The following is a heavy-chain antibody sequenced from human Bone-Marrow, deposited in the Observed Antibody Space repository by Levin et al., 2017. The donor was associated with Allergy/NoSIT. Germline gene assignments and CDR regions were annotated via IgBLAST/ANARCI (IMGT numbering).Heavy chain of an antibody. V-gene: IGHV3-15*01. Sequence: PGGSLRLSCAASGFIFSNAWMSWVRQAPGKGLEWVGRIKSKTDGGTTDYAAPVKGRFIISTDDSQNTLHLQMNSLKTEDTAVYYCTTGYCSGGSCPLDAFHIWGQGTKVTVSS. J-gene: IGHJ3*02. CDR3: TTGYCSGGSCPLDAFHI. D-gene: IGHD2-15*01. CDR1: GFIFSNAW. CDR2: IKSKTDGGTT.